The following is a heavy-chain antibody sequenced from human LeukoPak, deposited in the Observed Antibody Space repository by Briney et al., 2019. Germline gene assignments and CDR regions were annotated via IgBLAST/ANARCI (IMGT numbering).Heavy chain of an antibody. V-gene: IGHV3-74*01. Sequence: GGSLRLSCAASGFTFSSYWMHWVRQAPGKGLVWVSRINSDGSSTSYADSVKGRFTISRDNAKNTLYLQMNSLRAEDTAVYYCARDWGYYDSSGHIDYWGQGTLVTVSS. CDR3: ARDWGYYDSSGHIDY. D-gene: IGHD3-22*01. J-gene: IGHJ4*02. CDR1: GFTFSSYW. CDR2: INSDGSST.